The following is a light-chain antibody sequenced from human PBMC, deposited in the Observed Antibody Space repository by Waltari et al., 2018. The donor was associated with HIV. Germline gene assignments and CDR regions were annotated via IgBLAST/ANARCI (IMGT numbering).Light chain of an antibody. Sequence: SYEVTQPPSVSVSPGQTARITCSGDALPNQYAYWYQQKPGQAPVLVMYKDSERPSGIPERFSGSSSGTTVTLTISGVHAEDEADYYCQSADNSGTFVIFGGGTKLTVL. CDR1: ALPNQY. J-gene: IGLJ2*01. CDR2: KDS. V-gene: IGLV3-25*03. CDR3: QSADNSGTFVI.